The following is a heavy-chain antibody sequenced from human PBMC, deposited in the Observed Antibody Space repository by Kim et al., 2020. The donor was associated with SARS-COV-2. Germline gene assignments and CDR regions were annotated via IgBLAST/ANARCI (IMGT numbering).Heavy chain of an antibody. D-gene: IGHD6-13*01. Sequence: GKGRFTISRDNSKNTLYLQMNSLRAEDTAVYYCARDIAAAGQGAEYFQHWGQGTLVTVSS. J-gene: IGHJ1*01. CDR3: ARDIAAAGQGAEYFQH. V-gene: IGHV3-30*07.